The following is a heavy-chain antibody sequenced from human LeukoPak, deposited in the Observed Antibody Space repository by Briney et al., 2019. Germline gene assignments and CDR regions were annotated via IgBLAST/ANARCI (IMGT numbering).Heavy chain of an antibody. CDR1: GGTFSSYA. J-gene: IGHJ6*03. V-gene: IGHV1-69*05. CDR2: IIPIFGTA. CDR3: ARSGVDFWSGYYRSQGVLTGASTNYYYYMDV. Sequence: GASVKVSCKASGGTFSSYAISWVRQAPRQGLEWMGGIIPIFGTANYAQKFQGRVTIATDESTSTAYMELSSLRSEDTAVYYCARSGVDFWSGYYRSQGVLTGASTNYYYYMDVWGKGTTVTVSS. D-gene: IGHD3-3*01.